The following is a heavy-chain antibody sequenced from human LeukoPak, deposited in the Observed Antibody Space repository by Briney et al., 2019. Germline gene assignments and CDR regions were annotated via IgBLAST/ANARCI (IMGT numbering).Heavy chain of an antibody. Sequence: SETLSLTCAVYGGSFSGYYWSWIRQPPGKGLEWIGQITHSGITNYNPSLKSRVTISLDTSKNQFSLNLSSVTAADTAVYHCARRAGFGEALDFDYWGQGTLVTVSS. CDR1: GGSFSGYY. D-gene: IGHD3-10*01. V-gene: IGHV4-34*01. CDR2: ITHSGIT. J-gene: IGHJ4*02. CDR3: ARRAGFGEALDFDY.